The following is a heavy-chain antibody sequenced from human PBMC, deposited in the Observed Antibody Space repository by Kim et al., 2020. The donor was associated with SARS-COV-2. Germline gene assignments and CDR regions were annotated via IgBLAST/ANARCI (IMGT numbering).Heavy chain of an antibody. D-gene: IGHD2-8*02. Sequence: GGSLRLSCAASGFTFSNYGMSWVRQAPGKGLEWVSAIGESGGDTFYADSVRGRFTISRDNSRNTLYLQFNSLRVEDTAVYYCAKALLGIWYFDCWGQGSLVTVSS. J-gene: IGHJ4*02. V-gene: IGHV3-23*01. CDR3: AKALLGIWYFDC. CDR2: IGESGGDT. CDR1: GFTFSNYG.